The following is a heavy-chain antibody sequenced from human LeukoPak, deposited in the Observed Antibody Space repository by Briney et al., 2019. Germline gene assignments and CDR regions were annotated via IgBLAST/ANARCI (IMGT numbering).Heavy chain of an antibody. CDR1: GGSISRYY. CDR2: KDYSGST. CDR3: ARDGKGYSYGYFDL. Sequence: SETLSLTCTVSGGSISRYYWSWIRQPPRKGLEWIGYKDYSGSTNYNRSLKSRVTISVDTSKNQFSLKLSSVTAADTAVYYCARDGKGYSYGYFDLWGRGTLVTVSS. J-gene: IGHJ2*01. D-gene: IGHD5-18*01. V-gene: IGHV4-59*01.